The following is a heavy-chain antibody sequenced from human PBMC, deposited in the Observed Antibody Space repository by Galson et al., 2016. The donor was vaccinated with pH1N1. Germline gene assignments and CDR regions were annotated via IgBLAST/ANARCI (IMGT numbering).Heavy chain of an antibody. D-gene: IGHD6-13*01. V-gene: IGHV3-30*04. CDR1: GFTFSRHA. CDR3: ATGLLAAAGTLDY. J-gene: IGHJ4*02. CDR2: ISYDGSNK. Sequence: SLRLSCAASGFTFSRHAMHWVRQAPGKGLEWVAVISYDGSNKYYADSVKGRFTISRDNSKNTLYLQMNSLRAEDTAVYYCATGLLAAAGTLDYWGQGTLVTVSS.